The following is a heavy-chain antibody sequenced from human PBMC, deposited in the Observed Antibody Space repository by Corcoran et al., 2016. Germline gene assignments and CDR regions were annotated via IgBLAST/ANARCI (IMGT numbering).Heavy chain of an antibody. CDR1: GGSISSYY. CDR3: AGYLTSKGLSWFDP. J-gene: IGHJ5*02. D-gene: IGHD2-8*01. V-gene: IGHV4-59*01. Sequence: QVQLQESGPGLVKPSETLSLTCTVSGGSISSYYWSWVRQPPGKGLEWIGHISYSGSTDYNPFLKSRVTISVDTPKHQFFLKVSSVTAADTAVYYCAGYLTSKGLSWFDPWGQGTLVTVSS. CDR2: ISYSGST.